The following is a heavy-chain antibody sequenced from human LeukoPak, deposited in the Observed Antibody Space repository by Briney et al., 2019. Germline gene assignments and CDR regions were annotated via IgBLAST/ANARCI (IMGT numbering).Heavy chain of an antibody. D-gene: IGHD4-11*01. V-gene: IGHV3-23*01. CDR3: AKDRYSDYAYDY. CDR2: ISGSGGST. Sequence: PGGSLRHSCAASGFTFSSYAMSWVRQAPGKGLEWVSAISGSGGSTYYADSVKGRFTISRDTSKNTLYLQMNSLRAEDTAVYYCAKDRYSDYAYDYWGQGTLVTVSS. J-gene: IGHJ4*02. CDR1: GFTFSSYA.